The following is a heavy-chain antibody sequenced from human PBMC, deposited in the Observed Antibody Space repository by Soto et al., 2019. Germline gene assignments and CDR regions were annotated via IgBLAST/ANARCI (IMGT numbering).Heavy chain of an antibody. V-gene: IGHV3-21*01. CDR3: ARDQLNYDSSGYLDY. CDR2: ISSSSSYI. Sequence: GGSLRLSCAASGFTFSSYSMNWVRQAPGKGLEWVSSISSSSSYIYYADSVKGRFTISRDNAKNSLYLQMNSLRAEDTAVYYCARDQLNYDSSGYLDYWGQGTLVTVSS. J-gene: IGHJ4*02. D-gene: IGHD3-22*01. CDR1: GFTFSSYS.